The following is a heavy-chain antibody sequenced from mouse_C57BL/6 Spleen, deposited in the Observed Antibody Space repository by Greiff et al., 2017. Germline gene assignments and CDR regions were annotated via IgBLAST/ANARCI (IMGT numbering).Heavy chain of an antibody. J-gene: IGHJ1*03. CDR3: ARNGLLRYFDV. Sequence: EVQLQQSGAELVKPGASVKLSCTASGFNIKDYYMHWVKQRTEQGLEWIGRIDPEDGETQYAPKFQGKATIPADTSSNTAYLQLSSLTSEDTAVYYCARNGLLRYFDVWGTGTTGTVSA. V-gene: IGHV14-2*01. CDR1: GFNIKDYY. CDR2: IDPEDGET. D-gene: IGHD2-3*01.